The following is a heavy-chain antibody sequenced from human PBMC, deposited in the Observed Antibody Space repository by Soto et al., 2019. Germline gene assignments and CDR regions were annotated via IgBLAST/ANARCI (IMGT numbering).Heavy chain of an antibody. D-gene: IGHD2-15*01. CDR3: ARVKGWRGPVDY. Sequence: PGGSLRLSCAASGFTFSSYSMNWVRQAPGKGLEWVSSISSSSSYIYYADSVKGRFTISRDNAKNSLYLQMNSLRAEDTAVYYCARVKGWRGPVDYWGQGTLVTVSS. CDR2: ISSSSSYI. CDR1: GFTFSSYS. J-gene: IGHJ4*02. V-gene: IGHV3-21*01.